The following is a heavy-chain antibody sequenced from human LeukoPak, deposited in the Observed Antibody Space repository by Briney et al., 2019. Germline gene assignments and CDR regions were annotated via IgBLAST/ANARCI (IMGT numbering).Heavy chain of an antibody. CDR3: ARTTVWFGELNWFDP. Sequence: PSETLSLTCTVSGVSVTSGTYHWSWIRQPPGKGLEWIAYISYSGITRYNPSLKSRVTISIDTSKNQFPLKVSSVTAADTALYYCARTTVWFGELNWFDPWGQGTLVTVSS. J-gene: IGHJ5*02. V-gene: IGHV4-61*01. D-gene: IGHD3-10*01. CDR2: ISYSGIT. CDR1: GVSVTSGTYH.